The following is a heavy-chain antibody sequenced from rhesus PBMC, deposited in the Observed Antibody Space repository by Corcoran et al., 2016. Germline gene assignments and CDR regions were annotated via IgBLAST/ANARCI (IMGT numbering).Heavy chain of an antibody. D-gene: IGHD5-24*01. CDR1: GFSITTTNLG. CDR2: IYWDDDK. V-gene: IGHV2-174*01. CDR3: VRSRRDSGYRDYFDY. J-gene: IGHJ4*01. Sequence: QVTLKESGPALVKPTQTLTLTCSFSGFSITTTNLGVGWIRQPPGKALEWLALIYWDDDKNYRASLKSRLTISRDTSKNQVVLTMTNMDPVDTATYFCVRSRRDSGYRDYFDYWGQGVLVTVSS.